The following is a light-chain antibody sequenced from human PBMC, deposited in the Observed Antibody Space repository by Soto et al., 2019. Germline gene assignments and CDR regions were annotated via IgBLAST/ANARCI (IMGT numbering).Light chain of an antibody. CDR2: DVN. V-gene: IGLV2-14*03. CDR3: GSYTNSITLV. J-gene: IGLJ2*01. Sequence: QSALTQPASVSGSPGQSITISCTGTSSDVGGYNYVSWYQHHPGKVPKLLIYDVNMRPSGISNRFSGSKSGNTASLIISGIQAEDEGYYYCGSYTNSITLVFGGGTKVTVL. CDR1: SSDVGGYNY.